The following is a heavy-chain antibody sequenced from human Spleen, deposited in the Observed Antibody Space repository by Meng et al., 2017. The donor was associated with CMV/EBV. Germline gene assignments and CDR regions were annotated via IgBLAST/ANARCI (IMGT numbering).Heavy chain of an antibody. CDR3: ARDRNQVYGVVVPYYYYSYGMDV. J-gene: IGHJ6*02. V-gene: IGHV3-23*03. CDR1: GFTFSGYA. D-gene: IGHD3-3*01. Sequence: GGSLRLSCAASGFTFSGYAMSWVRKAPGKGLEWVSVIYSGCSSTDYADSVKGRFTISRDNAKNSLSLQMSSLRAEDTAVYYCARDRNQVYGVVVPYYYYSYGMDVWGHGTTVTVSS. CDR2: IYSGCSST.